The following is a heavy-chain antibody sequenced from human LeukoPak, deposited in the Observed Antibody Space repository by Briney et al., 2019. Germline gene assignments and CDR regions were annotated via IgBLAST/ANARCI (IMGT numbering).Heavy chain of an antibody. Sequence: GGSLRLSCAASGFTFSNAWMSWVRQAPGKGLEWGGRIKSKTDGGTTDYAAPVKGRFTISRDDSKNRLYLQMKSMRMDDTAVYYCEYCSGGSCYTEDYWGQGNLVTVSS. CDR1: GFTFSNAW. CDR2: IKSKTDGGTT. J-gene: IGHJ4*02. V-gene: IGHV3-15*01. D-gene: IGHD2-15*01. CDR3: EYCSGGSCYTEDY.